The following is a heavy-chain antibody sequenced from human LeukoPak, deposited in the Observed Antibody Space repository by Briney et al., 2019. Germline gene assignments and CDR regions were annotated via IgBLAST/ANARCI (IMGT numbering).Heavy chain of an antibody. D-gene: IGHD3-9*01. Sequence: PSETLSLTCTVSGGPFVGYYWTWIRQPPGKGLEWIGEITHSGGGNYNPSLKSRVTISVDTSKNQFSLKLSSVTAADTAVYYCARLPDFDLPTVAFDIWGQGTMVTVSS. J-gene: IGHJ3*02. CDR2: ITHSGGG. CDR3: ARLPDFDLPTVAFDI. CDR1: GGPFVGYY. V-gene: IGHV4-34*01.